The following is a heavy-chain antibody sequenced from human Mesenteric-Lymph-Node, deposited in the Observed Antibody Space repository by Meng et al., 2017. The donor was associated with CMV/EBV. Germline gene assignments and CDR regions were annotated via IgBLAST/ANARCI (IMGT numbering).Heavy chain of an antibody. V-gene: IGHV1-69*10. Sequence: SVKVSCKGSGYSFTSYWIGWVRQMPGKGLEWMGVIPILDEANYPQKFQGRVTITADKSTSTAYMELSSLRYEDTAVYYCATYSNLRAHAMDVWGQGTTVTVSS. D-gene: IGHD3-10*01. J-gene: IGHJ6*02. CDR2: IPILDEA. CDR3: ATYSNLRAHAMDV. CDR1: GYSFTSYW.